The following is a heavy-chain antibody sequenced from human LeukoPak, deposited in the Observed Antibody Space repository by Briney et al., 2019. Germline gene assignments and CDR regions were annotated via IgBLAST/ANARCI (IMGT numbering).Heavy chain of an antibody. D-gene: IGHD3-16*02. J-gene: IGHJ4*02. Sequence: SETLSLTCTVSGGSISSSSYYWGWIRQPPGKGLEWIGSIYYSGSTYYNPSLKSRVTISVDTSKNQFSLKLRSVTAADTAVYYCASKPAYYDYVWGSYRYTPLHYWGQGTLVTVSS. CDR1: GGSISSSSYY. V-gene: IGHV4-39*01. CDR3: ASKPAYYDYVWGSYRYTPLHY. CDR2: IYYSGST.